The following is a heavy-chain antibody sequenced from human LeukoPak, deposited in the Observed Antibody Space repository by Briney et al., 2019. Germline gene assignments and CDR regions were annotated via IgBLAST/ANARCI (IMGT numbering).Heavy chain of an antibody. J-gene: IGHJ6*03. V-gene: IGHV4-59*08. CDR1: GGSMSSYC. D-gene: IGHD2-2*03. Sequence: PSETLSLTCTVAGGSMSSYCWSWIRQAPGKGLEWIGCVYDSGSTNYKPSLKSRVTISVDTSKNQFSLKMTSVTAADTAVYYCARRHGSGVYLDVWGKGTTVTVSS. CDR2: VYDSGST. CDR3: ARRHGSGVYLDV.